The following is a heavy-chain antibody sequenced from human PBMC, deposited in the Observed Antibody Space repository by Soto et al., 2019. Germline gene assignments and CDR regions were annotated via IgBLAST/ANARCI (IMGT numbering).Heavy chain of an antibody. CDR3: GRGVGNYGALDY. D-gene: IGHD1-7*01. V-gene: IGHV3-30*03. CDR1: GFTFSNYG. CDR2: ISYDGSSK. Sequence: QVQLVESGGGVVQPGRSLRLSCAASGFTFSNYGMYWVRQAPGKGLEWVAFISYDGSSKFYADPMKGRHTISRDNSKNTLYLQMNSRRAEDTAVYYWGRGVGNYGALDYWGQGTLVTVSS. J-gene: IGHJ4*02.